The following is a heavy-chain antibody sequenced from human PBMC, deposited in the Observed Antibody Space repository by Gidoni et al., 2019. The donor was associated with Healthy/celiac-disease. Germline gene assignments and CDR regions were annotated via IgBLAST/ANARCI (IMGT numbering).Heavy chain of an antibody. CDR2: INHSGST. D-gene: IGHD3-22*01. CDR3: AENYYDSSGYEDDAFDI. V-gene: IGHV4-34*01. Sequence: QVQLQQWGAGLLKPSETLSLTCAVYGGSFSGYYWSWIRQPPGKGLEWIGEINHSGSTNYNPSLKSRVTISVDTSKNQFSLKLSSVTAADTAVYYCAENYYDSSGYEDDAFDIWGQGTMVTVSS. J-gene: IGHJ3*02. CDR1: GGSFSGYY.